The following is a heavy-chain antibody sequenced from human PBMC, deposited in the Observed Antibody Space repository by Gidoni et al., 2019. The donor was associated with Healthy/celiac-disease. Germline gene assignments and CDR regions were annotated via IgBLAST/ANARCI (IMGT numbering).Heavy chain of an antibody. CDR2: LYYTGST. CDR3: ARLYGVVVAATPDY. D-gene: IGHD2-15*01. CDR1: GPPISSSSYY. V-gene: IGHV4-39*01. Sequence: QLQLQESGPGLVKPSETLSLTCTVYGPPISSSSYYWGWIRQPPGKGLEWIGSLYYTGSTYYNPSLKSRVTISVDTSKNQFSLKLSSVTSADTAVYYCARLYGVVVAATPDYWGQGTLVTVSS. J-gene: IGHJ4*02.